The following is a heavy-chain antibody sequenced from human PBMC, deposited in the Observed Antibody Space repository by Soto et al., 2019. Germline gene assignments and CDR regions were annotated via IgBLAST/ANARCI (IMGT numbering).Heavy chain of an antibody. Sequence: GASVKVSCKASGYTFTGYYMHWVRQAPGQGLEWMGWISAYNGNTNYAQKLQGRVTMTTDTSTSTAYMELRSLRSDDTAVYYCARDHLSYSGYDFLEWFDPWGQGTLVTVSS. CDR3: ARDHLSYSGYDFLEWFDP. V-gene: IGHV1-18*04. J-gene: IGHJ5*02. CDR2: ISAYNGNT. D-gene: IGHD5-12*01. CDR1: GYTFTGYY.